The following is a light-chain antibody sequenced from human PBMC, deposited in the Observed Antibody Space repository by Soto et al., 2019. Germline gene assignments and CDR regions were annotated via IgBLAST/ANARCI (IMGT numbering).Light chain of an antibody. J-gene: IGKJ1*01. CDR1: QDIRND. Sequence: AIQMTQSPSSLSASVGDRVTITCRASQDIRNDLGWYQQKPGKTPKLLIFAASSLQSGVPSRFSGSGSGTDFTLTISSLQPEDFANYYCLQDFNCPWTFGQGTKVEVE. CDR3: LQDFNCPWT. CDR2: AAS. V-gene: IGKV1-6*01.